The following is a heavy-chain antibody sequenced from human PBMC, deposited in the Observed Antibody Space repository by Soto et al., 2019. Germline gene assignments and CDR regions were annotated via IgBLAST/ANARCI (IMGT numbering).Heavy chain of an antibody. CDR1: GYTFTGYY. V-gene: IGHV1-2*04. J-gene: IGHJ6*02. D-gene: IGHD5-18*01. CDR2: INPNSGGT. Sequence: QVQLVQSGAEVKKPGASVKVSCKASGYTFTGYYMHWVRQAPGQGLEWMGWINPNSGGTNYAQKFQGWVTMTRDTSISTGYMELSRLRSDDTAVYYCARARAFSGYSYGSGGMDVWGQGTTVTVSS. CDR3: ARARAFSGYSYGSGGMDV.